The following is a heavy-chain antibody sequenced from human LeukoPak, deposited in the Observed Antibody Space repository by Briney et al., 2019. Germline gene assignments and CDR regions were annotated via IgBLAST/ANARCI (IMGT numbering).Heavy chain of an antibody. J-gene: IGHJ4*02. Sequence: PGGSLRLPCAASGFTFSGSWMNWVRQAPGKGLEWVANIKQDGSEKYYVDSVKGRFTISRDNAKNSLSLQMNSLRADDTAIYYCARDFLDYWGQGTQVTVSS. CDR2: IKQDGSEK. CDR3: ARDFLDY. CDR1: GFTFSGSW. V-gene: IGHV3-7*01.